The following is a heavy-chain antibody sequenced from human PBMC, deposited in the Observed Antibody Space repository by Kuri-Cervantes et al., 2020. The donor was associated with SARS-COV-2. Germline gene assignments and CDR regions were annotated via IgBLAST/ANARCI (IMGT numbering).Heavy chain of an antibody. V-gene: IGHV1-2*04. CDR1: GYTFTVYY. Sequence: ASVKVSCKASGYTFTVYYMHWVRQAPGQGLEWMGWINPNSGGTKYAQKFQGWVTMTRDTSISTAYMEVSRLTSDDTAVYYCARGARITIFGVVIRGRENPCFDPWGQGTLVTVSS. CDR3: ARGARITIFGVVIRGRENPCFDP. J-gene: IGHJ5*02. CDR2: INPNSGGT. D-gene: IGHD3-3*01.